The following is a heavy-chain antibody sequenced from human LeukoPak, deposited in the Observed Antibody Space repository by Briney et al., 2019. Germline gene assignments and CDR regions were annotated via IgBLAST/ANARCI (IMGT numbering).Heavy chain of an antibody. D-gene: IGHD6-13*01. CDR1: GFTFSSYS. CDR3: AKVLGRQQLVSGAFDI. CDR2: ISYDGSNK. Sequence: GGSLRLSCAASGFTFSSYSMNWVRQAPGKGLEWVAVISYDGSNKYYADSVKGRFTISRDNSKNTLYLQMNSLRAEDTAVYYCAKVLGRQQLVSGAFDIWGQGTMVTVSS. V-gene: IGHV3-30*18. J-gene: IGHJ3*02.